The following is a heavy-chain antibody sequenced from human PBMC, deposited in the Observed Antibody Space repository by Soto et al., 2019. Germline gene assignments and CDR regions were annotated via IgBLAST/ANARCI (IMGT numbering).Heavy chain of an antibody. J-gene: IGHJ6*02. D-gene: IGHD2-15*01. Sequence: GVSLRLSCTAAGCNFSSYAMSWVRKTTGKGLEWVSAISGSGGSTYYADSVKGRFTISRDNSKNTLYLQMNSLRAEDTAVYYCAKSVGYCSGGSCYGRGYYYYYGMDVWGQGTTVTVSS. CDR1: GCNFSSYA. CDR2: ISGSGGST. CDR3: AKSVGYCSGGSCYGRGYYYYYGMDV. V-gene: IGHV3-23*01.